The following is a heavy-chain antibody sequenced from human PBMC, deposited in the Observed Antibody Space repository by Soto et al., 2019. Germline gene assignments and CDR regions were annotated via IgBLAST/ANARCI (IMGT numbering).Heavy chain of an antibody. CDR3: ARGETNDGYYYYYMDV. Sequence: PSETLSLTCTVSGGSISSGGYYWSWIRQHPGKGLEWIGYIYYSGSTYYNPSLKSRVTISVDTSKNQFSLKLSSVTAADTAVYYCARGETNDGYYYYYMDVWGKGTTVTVSS. J-gene: IGHJ6*03. V-gene: IGHV4-31*03. CDR2: IYYSGST. D-gene: IGHD1-1*01. CDR1: GGSISSGGYY.